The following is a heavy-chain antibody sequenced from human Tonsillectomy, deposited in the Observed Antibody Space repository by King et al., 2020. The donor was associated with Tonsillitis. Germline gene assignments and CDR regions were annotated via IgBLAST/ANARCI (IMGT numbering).Heavy chain of an antibody. D-gene: IGHD2-15*01. Sequence: TLKESGPTLVKPKQTLTLTCTFSGFSLNTNAVGVGWIRQPPGKALGWLALIYWDDDKRYNPSLKSRLPINKDTSKSQVCLTMTNMDPVDTATYYCAHERLLDAEGGFDYWGQGTLVTVSS. CDR3: AHERLLDAEGGFDY. J-gene: IGHJ4*02. CDR1: GFSLNTNAVG. V-gene: IGHV2-5*02. CDR2: IYWDDDK.